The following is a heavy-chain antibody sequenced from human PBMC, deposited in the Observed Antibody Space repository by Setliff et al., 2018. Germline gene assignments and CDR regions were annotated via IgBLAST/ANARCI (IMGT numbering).Heavy chain of an antibody. D-gene: IGHD3-16*01. CDR3: ARSDHLVVDGFDV. J-gene: IGHJ3*01. Sequence: ASVKVSCKTSGYAFTDNYIHWVRQAPGQGLEWMGWINPKTGGTNLAQKFQGWVSMTRDTSITTAYMELSRLTSDDMAVYFCARSDHLVVDGFDVWGQGTMGTVS. CDR1: GYAFTDNY. V-gene: IGHV1-2*04. CDR2: INPKTGGT.